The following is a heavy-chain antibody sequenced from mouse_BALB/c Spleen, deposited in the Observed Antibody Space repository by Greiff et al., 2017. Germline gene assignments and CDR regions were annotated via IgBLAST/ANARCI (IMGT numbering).Heavy chain of an antibody. J-gene: IGHJ2*01. CDR2: ISTYYGDA. Sequence: VKLQESGAELVRPGVSVKISCKGSGYTFTDYAMHWVKQSHAKSLEWIGVISTYYGDASYNQKFKGKATMTVDKSSSTAYMELARLTSEDSAIYYCARNSYLDYWGQGTTLTVSS. CDR1: GYTFTDYA. CDR3: ARNSYLDY. V-gene: IGHV1S137*01.